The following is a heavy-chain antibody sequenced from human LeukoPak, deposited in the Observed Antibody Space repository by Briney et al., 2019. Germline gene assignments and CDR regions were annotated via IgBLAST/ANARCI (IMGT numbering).Heavy chain of an antibody. V-gene: IGHV3-66*01. CDR2: IYSGGAT. Sequence: GGSLRLSCAASGFTVSSNYMSWVRQAPGKGLEWVSLIYSGGATYYADSVKGRFTGSRDNAKNTLYLEMNSLRAEDTAVYYCARDGGSGWHGAFDIWGQGTMVTVSS. J-gene: IGHJ3*02. CDR1: GFTVSSNY. D-gene: IGHD6-19*01. CDR3: ARDGGSGWHGAFDI.